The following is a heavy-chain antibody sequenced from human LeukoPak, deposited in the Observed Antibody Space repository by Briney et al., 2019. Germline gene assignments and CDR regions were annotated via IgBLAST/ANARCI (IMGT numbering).Heavy chain of an antibody. J-gene: IGHJ3*02. CDR1: GASISSNSFY. D-gene: IGHD6-19*01. Sequence: SETLSLTCTVSGASISSNSFYWGWIRQPPGKGLEWIGTIYYNGDTFYNPSLKSRVTMSVDTSASQFSLKLSSVTAADTAVYYCARQVAGYAFDIWGQGTMVTVSS. CDR2: IYYNGDT. V-gene: IGHV4-39*01. CDR3: ARQVAGYAFDI.